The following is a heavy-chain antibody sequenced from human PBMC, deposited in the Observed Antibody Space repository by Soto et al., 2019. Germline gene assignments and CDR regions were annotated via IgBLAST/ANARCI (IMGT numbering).Heavy chain of an antibody. Sequence: QVQLVQSGAEVKKPGASVKVSCKASGYTFTSYDINWVRQATGQGLEWMGWMNPNSGNTGYAQKFQGRVTMTRNTSISTDYMELSSLRSEDTAVYYCARDNNFWTLVGIGMDVWGQGTTVTVSS. CDR2: MNPNSGNT. D-gene: IGHD3-3*01. V-gene: IGHV1-8*01. CDR3: ARDNNFWTLVGIGMDV. CDR1: GYTFTSYD. J-gene: IGHJ6*02.